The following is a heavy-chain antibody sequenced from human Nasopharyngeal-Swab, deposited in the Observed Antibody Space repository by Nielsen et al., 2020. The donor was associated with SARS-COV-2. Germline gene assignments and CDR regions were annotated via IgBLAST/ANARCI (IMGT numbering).Heavy chain of an antibody. V-gene: IGHV1-69*04. D-gene: IGHD5-18*01. CDR2: IIPMRGIA. CDR1: GYSFRSYG. CDR3: ARGPDPALKFDP. Sequence: SVKVSCKASGYSFRSYGISWVRQDPGQGREGMGRIIPMRGIANYAQKFQGRVTITADKSTSTVYMDLSSLRSEDTAVYYCARGPDPALKFDPWGQGTLVAVSS. J-gene: IGHJ5*02.